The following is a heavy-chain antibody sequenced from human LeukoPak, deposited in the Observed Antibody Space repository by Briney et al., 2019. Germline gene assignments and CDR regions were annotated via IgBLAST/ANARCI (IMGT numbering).Heavy chain of an antibody. CDR3: ARGGKSAYGWFDP. CDR1: GSSFTSYW. CDR2: IDPSDSYT. V-gene: IGHV5-10-1*01. Sequence: ASLNISSQGSGSSFTSYWISWVRPMPGKGQEWMGTIDPSDSYTNYSPSFQGHVTISADKSISTAYLQWSSLKASDTAMYYCARGGKSAYGWFDPWGQGALVTVSS. D-gene: IGHD5-12*01. J-gene: IGHJ5*02.